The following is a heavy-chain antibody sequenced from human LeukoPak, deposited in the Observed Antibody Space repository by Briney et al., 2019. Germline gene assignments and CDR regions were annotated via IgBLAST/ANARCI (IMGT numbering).Heavy chain of an antibody. Sequence: GASVKVSCKASGYTFTSYGISWVRQAPGQGLEWMGWISAYNGNTNYAQKLQGRVTMTTDTSTSTAYMELRSLRSDDTAVYYCARASLYSGSYYLYGDLYDYWGRGTLVTVSS. V-gene: IGHV1-18*01. CDR1: GYTFTSYG. CDR3: ARASLYSGSYYLYGDLYDY. J-gene: IGHJ4*02. CDR2: ISAYNGNT. D-gene: IGHD1-26*01.